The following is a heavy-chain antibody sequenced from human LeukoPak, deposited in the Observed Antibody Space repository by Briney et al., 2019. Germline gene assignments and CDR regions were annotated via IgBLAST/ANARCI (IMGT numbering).Heavy chain of an antibody. CDR3: AREALYDSSSSLGAFDI. J-gene: IGHJ3*02. Sequence: QPGGSLRLSCAASGFTFTDSWMHWVRQAPGKGLMWVARVNTIGNSTIYADSVKGQFDVSRDNTKNVVYLQMNGLSFDDTGVYYCAREALYDSSSSLGAFDIWGHGTMVTVSS. CDR2: VNTIGNST. V-gene: IGHV3-74*01. D-gene: IGHD3-22*01. CDR1: GFTFTDSW.